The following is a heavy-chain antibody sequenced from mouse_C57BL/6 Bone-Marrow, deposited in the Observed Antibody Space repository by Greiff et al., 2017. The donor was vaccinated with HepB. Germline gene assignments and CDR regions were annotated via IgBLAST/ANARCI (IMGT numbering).Heavy chain of an antibody. D-gene: IGHD1-1*01. V-gene: IGHV1-64*01. Sequence: VQLQQPGAELVKPGASVKLSCKASGYTFTSYWMHWVKQRPGQGLEWIGMIHPNSGSTNYNEKFKSKATLTVDKSSSTAYMQLSSLTSEDSAVYYCARPPTVVATGFDYWGQGTTLTVSS. CDR1: GYTFTSYW. CDR3: ARPPTVVATGFDY. J-gene: IGHJ2*01. CDR2: IHPNSGST.